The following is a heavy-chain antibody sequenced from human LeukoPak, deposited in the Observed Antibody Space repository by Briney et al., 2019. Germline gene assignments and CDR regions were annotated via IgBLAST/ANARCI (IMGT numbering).Heavy chain of an antibody. J-gene: IGHJ5*02. CDR3: TRDSGTYNWFDP. CDR1: GFTFSDSA. CDR2: MDKETNLYAT. V-gene: IGHV3-73*01. Sequence: GGSLKLSCVASGFTFSDSAIHWVRQSSGKGLEWIGHMDKETNLYATALAASVKGRFSVSRDDSKNTAYLHMNSLKTEDTALYYCTRDSGTYNWFDPWGQGTLVTVSS. D-gene: IGHD1-26*01.